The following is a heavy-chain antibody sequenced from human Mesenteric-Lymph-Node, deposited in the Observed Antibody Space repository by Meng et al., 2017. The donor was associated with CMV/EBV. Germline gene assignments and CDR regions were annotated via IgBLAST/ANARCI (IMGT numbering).Heavy chain of an antibody. CDR3: ARDPTTSGAAPPIWFDP. J-gene: IGHJ5*02. D-gene: IGHD1-26*01. Sequence: TFSSYAISWVPQAPGQGLEWMGGIIPIFGTANYAQKFQGRVTITADESTSTAYMELSSLRSEDTAVYYCARDPTTSGAAPPIWFDPWGQGTLVTVSS. CDR1: TFSSYA. V-gene: IGHV1-69*01. CDR2: IIPIFGTA.